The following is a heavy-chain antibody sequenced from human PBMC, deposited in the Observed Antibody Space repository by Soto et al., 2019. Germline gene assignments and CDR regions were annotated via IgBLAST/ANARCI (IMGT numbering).Heavy chain of an antibody. CDR1: GSTFSSSW. J-gene: IGHJ4*02. Sequence: GGSLRLSCGASGSTFSSSWMTWVRQAPGKGLEWVANINLDGSERNYVDSVKGRFTISRDNAKNLLYLQMNSLRAEDTAVYYCARDRAYNCFDYWGQGTLVTGSS. V-gene: IGHV3-7*05. CDR2: INLDGSER. CDR3: ARDRAYNCFDY. D-gene: IGHD5-18*01.